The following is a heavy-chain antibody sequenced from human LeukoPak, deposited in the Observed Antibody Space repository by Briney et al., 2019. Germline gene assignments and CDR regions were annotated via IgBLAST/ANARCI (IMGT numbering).Heavy chain of an antibody. CDR3: AKGGQYHSRGYGHH. Sequence: GGSLRLSCAASGFTFSSYAMSWMRQARGKGREGVSAISGSGGSTYYADSVKGRFTISRDNSKNTLHLQMNSPRAEDTAVYYCAKGGQYHSRGYGHHWRKGPLVTVPS. CDR2: ISGSGGST. D-gene: IGHD3-22*01. J-gene: IGHJ5*02. V-gene: IGHV3-23*01. CDR1: GFTFSSYA.